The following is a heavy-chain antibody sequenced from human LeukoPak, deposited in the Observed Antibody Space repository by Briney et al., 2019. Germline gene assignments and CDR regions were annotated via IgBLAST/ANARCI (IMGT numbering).Heavy chain of an antibody. CDR2: ICYSRTT. V-gene: IGHV4-39*07. CDR3: ARERIWFGELNCYMDV. D-gene: IGHD3-10*01. J-gene: IGHJ6*03. CDR1: GGSISSSSYY. Sequence: SETLSLTCTVSGGSISSSSYYWGWIRQRPGKGREWIGSICYSRTTYYNPSLKSRVTISVDTSKNQFSLKLSSVTAAETAVYYCARERIWFGELNCYMDVWGKGTTVTVSS.